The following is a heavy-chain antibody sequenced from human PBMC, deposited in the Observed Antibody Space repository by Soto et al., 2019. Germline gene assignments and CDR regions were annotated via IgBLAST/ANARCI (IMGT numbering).Heavy chain of an antibody. CDR1: GYIFSANY. CDR3: VRARALGFSNWFDL. J-gene: IGHJ5*02. CDR2: INPHSGAT. D-gene: IGHD3-10*01. V-gene: IGHV1-2*02. Sequence: ASVKVSCKASGYIFSANYIHWVRQAPGQGLEWLGWINPHSGATNYAQKFLGRVTMSADTSASTAYMDLARLKSDDTAVYYCVRARALGFSNWFDLWGRGTLVTVSA.